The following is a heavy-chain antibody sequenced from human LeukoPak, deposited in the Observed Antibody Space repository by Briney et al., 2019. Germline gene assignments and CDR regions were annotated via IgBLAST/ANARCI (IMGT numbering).Heavy chain of an antibody. CDR1: GYTFTGCY. Sequence: ASVKVSCKASGYTFTGCYMHWVRQAPGQGLEWMGWINPNSGGTNYAQKFQGRVTMTRDTSISTAYMELSRLRSDDTAVYYCARDKENYSGSYGGIYYFDYWGQGTLVTVSS. V-gene: IGHV1-2*02. J-gene: IGHJ4*02. CDR3: ARDKENYSGSYGGIYYFDY. CDR2: INPNSGGT. D-gene: IGHD1-26*01.